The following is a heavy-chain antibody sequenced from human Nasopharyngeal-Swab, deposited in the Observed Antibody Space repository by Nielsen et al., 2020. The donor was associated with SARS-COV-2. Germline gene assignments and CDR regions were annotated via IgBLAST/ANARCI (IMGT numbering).Heavy chain of an antibody. D-gene: IGHD2-15*01. CDR2: IYHSGST. CDR3: VRVSENCSGGSCGADVLYFDL. J-gene: IGHJ2*01. Sequence: WIRQPPGKGLEWIGEIYHSGSTNYNPSLKSRVTISVDKSKNQFSLKLSSVTAADTAVYYCVRVSENCSGGSCGADVLYFDLWGRGTLVTVSS. V-gene: IGHV4-4*02.